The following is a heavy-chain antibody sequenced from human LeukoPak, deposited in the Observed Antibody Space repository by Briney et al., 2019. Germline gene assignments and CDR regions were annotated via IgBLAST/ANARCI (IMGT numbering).Heavy chain of an antibody. CDR1: GGSISSYY. CDR2: IYYSGST. V-gene: IGHV4-59*01. D-gene: IGHD5-18*01. J-gene: IGHJ6*03. Sequence: PSETLSLTCTVSGGSISSYYWSWIRQPPGKGLEWIGYIYYSGSTNYNPSLKSRVTISVDTSKNQFSLKLSSVTAADTAVYYCARGYRYGYYYYMDVWGKGTPVTVSS. CDR3: ARGYRYGYYYYMDV.